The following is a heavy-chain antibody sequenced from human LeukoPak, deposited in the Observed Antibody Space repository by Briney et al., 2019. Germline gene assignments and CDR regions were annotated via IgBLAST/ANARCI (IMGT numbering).Heavy chain of an antibody. J-gene: IGHJ4*02. Sequence: GGSLRLSCAASGFSLSSYAMSWVRQAPGRGLEWVSAISSTDAGTYHADSVRGRFTISRDSSKNTLYLQMNSLRAEDAAVYYCAKAPVTSCRGAYCYPFDYWGQGTLVTVSS. CDR2: ISSTDAGT. CDR3: AKAPVTSCRGAYCYPFDY. D-gene: IGHD2-21*01. V-gene: IGHV3-23*01. CDR1: GFSLSSYA.